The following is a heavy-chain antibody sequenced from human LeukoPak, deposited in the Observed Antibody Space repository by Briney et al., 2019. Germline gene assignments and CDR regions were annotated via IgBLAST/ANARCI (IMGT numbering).Heavy chain of an antibody. D-gene: IGHD6-19*01. Sequence: SETLSLTCTVSGGSISSSSYYWGWIRQPPGKGLEWIGSIYYSGSTYYNPSLKSRVTISVDTSKNQFSLKLSSVTAADTAVYYCARDWWQWLVNPYYFDYWGQGTLVTVSS. CDR2: IYYSGST. J-gene: IGHJ4*02. CDR3: ARDWWQWLVNPYYFDY. CDR1: GGSISSSSYY. V-gene: IGHV4-39*07.